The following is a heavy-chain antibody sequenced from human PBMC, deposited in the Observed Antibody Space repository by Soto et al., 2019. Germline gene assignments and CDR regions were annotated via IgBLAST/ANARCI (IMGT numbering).Heavy chain of an antibody. CDR3: AIDIRGYSRAFDY. V-gene: IGHV4-61*01. CDR1: GDSVSSENYY. Sequence: QVQLQESGPGLVKPWETLSLTCTVSGDSVSSENYYWTWIRQPPGKGLEWIGYIYSNGNTNYNPSLKTQVTLIRDTSINQFSLRLTSVTAADTAVYYCAIDIRGYSRAFDYWGQGTLVTVSS. CDR2: IYSNGNT. D-gene: IGHD5-18*01. J-gene: IGHJ4*02.